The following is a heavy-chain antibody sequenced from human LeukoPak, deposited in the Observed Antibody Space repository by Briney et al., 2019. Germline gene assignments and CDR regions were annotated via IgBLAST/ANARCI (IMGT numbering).Heavy chain of an antibody. Sequence: GGSLRLSCAASGFTFSSYAMSWVRQAPGKGLEWVSAISGSGGSTYYADSVKGRFTISRDNSKNTLYLQMNSLRAEDTAVYYCARVRGSDWSVYHIDNWGQGALATVSS. CDR1: GFTFSSYA. J-gene: IGHJ4*02. D-gene: IGHD6-19*01. CDR3: ARVRGSDWSVYHIDN. V-gene: IGHV3-23*01. CDR2: ISGSGGST.